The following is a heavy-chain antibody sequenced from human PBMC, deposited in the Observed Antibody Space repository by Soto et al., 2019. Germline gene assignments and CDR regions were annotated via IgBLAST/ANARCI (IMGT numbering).Heavy chain of an antibody. CDR2: IWYDGSNK. V-gene: IGHV3-33*01. CDR1: GFTFSSYG. D-gene: IGHD5-18*01. CDR3: ARDPSGLVDTFYFDY. J-gene: IGHJ4*02. Sequence: PVGSLRLSCAASGFTFSSYGMHWVRQAPGKGLEWVAVIWYDGSNKYYADSVKGRFTISRDNSKNTLYLQMNSLRAEDTAVYYCARDPSGLVDTFYFDYWGQGTLVTVSS.